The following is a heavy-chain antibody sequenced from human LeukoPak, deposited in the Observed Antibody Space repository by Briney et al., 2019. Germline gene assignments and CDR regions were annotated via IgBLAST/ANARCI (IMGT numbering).Heavy chain of an antibody. CDR2: IITILGIA. CDR3: AKVSYCSSTSCARFVDY. J-gene: IGHJ4*02. V-gene: IGHV1-69*04. D-gene: IGHD2-2*01. CDR1: VGTFSRYA. Sequence: ASEKLSREASVGTFSRYAISCARHAPGRGLEWMGRIITILGIANYAQKFQGRVTITADKSTSTAYMELSSLRSEDTAVYYWAKVSYCSSTSCARFVDYWGQGTLVTVSS.